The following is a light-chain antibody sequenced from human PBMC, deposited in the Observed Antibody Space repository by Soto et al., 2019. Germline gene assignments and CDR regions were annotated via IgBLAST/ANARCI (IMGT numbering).Light chain of an antibody. CDR1: QSVSSN. CDR3: QQYNNWPRT. CDR2: GAS. Sequence: EILLTQSPGPLSLSPGERATLSCRASQSVSSNLAWYQQKPGQAPRLLIYGASTRATGIPARFSGSGSGTECTLTISSLQSEDVAVYYCQQYNNWPRTLGQGTKVDI. V-gene: IGKV3-15*01. J-gene: IGKJ1*01.